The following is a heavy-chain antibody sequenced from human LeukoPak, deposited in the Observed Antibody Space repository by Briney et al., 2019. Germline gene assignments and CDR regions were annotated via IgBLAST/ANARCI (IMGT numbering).Heavy chain of an antibody. CDR1: GGTFSSYA. J-gene: IGHJ2*01. CDR2: IIPIFGTA. V-gene: IGHV1-69*05. D-gene: IGHD6-13*01. Sequence: SVKVSCKASGGTFSSYAISWVRQAPGQGLEWMGRIIPIFGTANYAQKFQGRVTITTDESTSTAYMELSSLRSEDTAVYYCAREGESIAAAGTSYWYFDLWGRGTLVTVSS. CDR3: AREGESIAAAGTSYWYFDL.